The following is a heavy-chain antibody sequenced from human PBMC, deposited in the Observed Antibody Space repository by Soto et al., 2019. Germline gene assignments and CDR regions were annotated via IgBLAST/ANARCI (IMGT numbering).Heavy chain of an antibody. D-gene: IGHD3-10*01. CDR2: LYYSGST. V-gene: IGHV4-31*03. CDR3: ARGSSGELLYPGPFDY. Sequence: LSLTCPVSGGSISCGGYYWCWIRRHPGKDLEWLGCLYYSGSTYYNPSLKSRVTISVDTSKNQFSLKLSSVTAADTAVYYCARGSSGELLYPGPFDYWGQGTLVTVSS. J-gene: IGHJ4*02. CDR1: GGSISCGGYY.